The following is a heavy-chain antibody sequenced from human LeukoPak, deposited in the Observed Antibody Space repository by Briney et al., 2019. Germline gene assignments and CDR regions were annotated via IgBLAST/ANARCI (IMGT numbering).Heavy chain of an antibody. V-gene: IGHV4-34*01. CDR3: ARRWNYGRNYYIDV. CDR2: INDSVRT. CDR1: GGSFSNYY. Sequence: SETLSLTCAVYGGSFSNYYWSWTRQTPGKGMEWIGEINDSVRTNYNPSLMSRVTVSVDTSKNQFSLRLTSVTATDTAVYYCARRWNYGRNYYIDVWGKGATVSVSS. J-gene: IGHJ6*03. D-gene: IGHD1-7*01.